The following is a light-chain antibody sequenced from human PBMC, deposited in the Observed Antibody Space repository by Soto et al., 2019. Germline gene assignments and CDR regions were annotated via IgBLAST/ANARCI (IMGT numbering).Light chain of an antibody. V-gene: IGKV3-15*01. CDR1: QSVSNN. Sequence: EIVFTQSPATLSVSPGERATLSCRASQSVSNNLAWYQQKPGQAPRLLIYAASIRATGIPARFSVSGSGTEFTLTISSLQSEDFAVYYCQQYNNWPWTFGQGTKVDIK. CDR3: QQYNNWPWT. J-gene: IGKJ1*01. CDR2: AAS.